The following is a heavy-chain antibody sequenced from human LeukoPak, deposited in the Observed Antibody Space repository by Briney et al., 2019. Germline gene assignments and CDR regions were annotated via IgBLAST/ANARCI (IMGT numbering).Heavy chain of an antibody. Sequence: ASVKVSCKASGYTFTSYGISWVQQAPGQGLEWMGWISAYNGNTNYAQKLQGRVTMTTDTSTSTVYMELSSLRSEDTAVYYCARGYYYDSSGYYHFDYWGQGTLVTVSS. CDR1: GYTFTSYG. J-gene: IGHJ4*02. V-gene: IGHV1-18*01. CDR3: ARGYYYDSSGYYHFDY. D-gene: IGHD3-22*01. CDR2: ISAYNGNT.